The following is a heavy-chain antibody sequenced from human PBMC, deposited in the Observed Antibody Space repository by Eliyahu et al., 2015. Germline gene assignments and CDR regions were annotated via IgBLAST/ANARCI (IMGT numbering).Heavy chain of an antibody. CDR2: IYHSGIT. J-gene: IGHJ3*02. CDR3: ARDRIPMYGVISAARGAPPEVFDI. Sequence: LQWIGEIYHSGITNYNPSLKSRVSISVDKSKNQFSLRLTSVTAADTATYYCARDRIPMYGVISAARGAPPEVFDIWGQGTVVTVSS. V-gene: IGHV4-4*02. D-gene: IGHD3-3*01.